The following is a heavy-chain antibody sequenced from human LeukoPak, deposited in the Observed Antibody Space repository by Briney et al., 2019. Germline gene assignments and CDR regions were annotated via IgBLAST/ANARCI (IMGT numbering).Heavy chain of an antibody. V-gene: IGHV3-23*01. J-gene: IGHJ4*02. D-gene: IGHD6-13*01. CDR3: ARRAAAGTIFAY. Sequence: PGGSLRLSCAASGFTVSFYAMSWVRQAPGKGLEWVSVIAGGGSSTYYADSVKGRFTISRDNSKNTLYLQMNSLRAEDTAVYYCARRAAAGTIFAYWGQGTLVTVSS. CDR2: IAGGGSST. CDR1: GFTVSFYA.